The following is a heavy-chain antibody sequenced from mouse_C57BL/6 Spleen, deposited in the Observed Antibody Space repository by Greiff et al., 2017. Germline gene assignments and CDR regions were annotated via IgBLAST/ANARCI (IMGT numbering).Heavy chain of an antibody. CDR2: INPSTGGT. V-gene: IGHV1-42*01. CDR3: ARSDDPYAMDY. D-gene: IGHD2-12*01. J-gene: IGHJ4*01. Sequence: EVQLQQSGPELVKPGASVKISCKASGYSFTGYYMNWVKQSPEKSLEWIGEINPSTGGTTYNQKFKAKATLTVDKSSSTAYMQLKSLTSEDSAVYYCARSDDPYAMDYWGQGTSVTVSS. CDR1: GYSFTGYY.